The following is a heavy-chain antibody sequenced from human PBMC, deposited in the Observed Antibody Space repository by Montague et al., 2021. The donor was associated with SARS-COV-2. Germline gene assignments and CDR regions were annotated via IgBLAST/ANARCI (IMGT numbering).Heavy chain of an antibody. CDR1: GGSISSSSYY. CDR3: ARRFTSDCSGGSCYRGLRFDP. Sequence: SETLSLTCTVSGGSISSSSYYWDWIRQPPGKGLEWIGSIYYSGSTYYNPSLKSRVTISVDTSKNQFSLKLSSVTAADTAAHYCARRFTSDCSGGSCYRGLRFDPWGQGTLVTVSS. CDR2: IYYSGST. J-gene: IGHJ5*02. V-gene: IGHV4-39*01. D-gene: IGHD2-15*01.